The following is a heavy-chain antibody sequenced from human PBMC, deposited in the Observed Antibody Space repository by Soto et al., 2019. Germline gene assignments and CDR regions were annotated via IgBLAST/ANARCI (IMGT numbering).Heavy chain of an antibody. V-gene: IGHV4-39*01. Sequence: QLQLQESGPGLVKPSETLSLTCTVSGGSISSSSYYWGWIRQPPGKGLEWIGSIYYSGSTYYNPSLKSRVTISVDTSKTQFSLTLSSVTATDTAVYSCAKGQQLVQYTWFDPWGQGTLVTVSS. J-gene: IGHJ5*02. CDR3: AKGQQLVQYTWFDP. CDR2: IYYSGST. D-gene: IGHD6-13*01. CDR1: GGSISSSSYY.